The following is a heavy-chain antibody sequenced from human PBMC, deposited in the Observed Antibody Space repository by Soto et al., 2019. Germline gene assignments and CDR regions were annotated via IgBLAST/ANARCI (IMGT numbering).Heavy chain of an antibody. Sequence: QLHLVQSGAVVKKPGASVTVSCSASGYPVTAYYMHWVRQAPGRGLEWMGGINPATGAAKYTQTFRGRCTMTRDTSTSTVFMELSGLTSEDTAVFYCARGGGVGVAGSAAFDMWGQGTLVTVSS. CDR1: GYPVTAYY. CDR3: ARGGGVGVAGSAAFDM. D-gene: IGHD3-3*01. J-gene: IGHJ3*02. CDR2: INPATGAA. V-gene: IGHV1-2*02.